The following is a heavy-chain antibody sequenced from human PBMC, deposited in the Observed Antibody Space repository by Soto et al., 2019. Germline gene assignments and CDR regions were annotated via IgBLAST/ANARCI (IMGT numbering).Heavy chain of an antibody. V-gene: IGHV1-3*01. CDR3: ARVIGGWYYFDY. CDR2: INAGNGNT. CDR1: GYTFTSYA. Sequence: QVQLVQSGAEVKKPGASVKVSCKASGYTFTSYAMHWVRQAPGQRLEWMGWINAGNGNTKYSQKFQGRVTITRDTSASPGYMELSSLRSEDTAVYYCARVIGGWYYFDYWGQGTLVTVSS. J-gene: IGHJ4*02. D-gene: IGHD6-19*01.